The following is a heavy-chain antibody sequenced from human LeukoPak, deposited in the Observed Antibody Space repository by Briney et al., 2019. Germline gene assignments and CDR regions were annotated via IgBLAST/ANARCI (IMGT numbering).Heavy chain of an antibody. Sequence: GGSLGLSCGASGFGFISYAMSWVRQAPGKGLEWVSGISGSGDSTYYADSVKGRFTLSRDNSKNTVYLQMNSLRAEDTAVYYCAKVASSCSSTSCYMDAFDIWGQGTMVTVSS. D-gene: IGHD2-2*02. CDR2: ISGSGDST. CDR1: GFGFISYA. V-gene: IGHV3-23*01. J-gene: IGHJ3*02. CDR3: AKVASSCSSTSCYMDAFDI.